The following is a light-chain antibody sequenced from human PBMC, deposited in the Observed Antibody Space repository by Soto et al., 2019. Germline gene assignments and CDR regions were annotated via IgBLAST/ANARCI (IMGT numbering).Light chain of an antibody. CDR1: QSISGW. Sequence: DIQMTQSPSTLSASVGDRVTITCRASQSISGWLAWCQQKPGKAPKLLIYDASILESGVPSRFSGSGSGTEFTLTISSLQPDDFATYYCQQYSSYSWTFGQGTKVDIK. CDR2: DAS. CDR3: QQYSSYSWT. V-gene: IGKV1-5*01. J-gene: IGKJ1*01.